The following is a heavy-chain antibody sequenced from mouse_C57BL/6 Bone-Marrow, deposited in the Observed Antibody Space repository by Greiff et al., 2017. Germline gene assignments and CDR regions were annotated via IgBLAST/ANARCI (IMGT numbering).Heavy chain of an antibody. Sequence: EVKVVESGGDLVKPGGSLKLSCAASGFTFSSYGMSWVRQTPDKRLEWVASISSGGSYTYYPDSVKGRFTISRDNAKNTLYLQRSSLKSEDTAMYYCARQALRSGDYWGQGTSVTVSS. V-gene: IGHV5-6*01. CDR1: GFTFSSYG. CDR2: ISSGGSYT. J-gene: IGHJ4*01. CDR3: ARQALRSGDY.